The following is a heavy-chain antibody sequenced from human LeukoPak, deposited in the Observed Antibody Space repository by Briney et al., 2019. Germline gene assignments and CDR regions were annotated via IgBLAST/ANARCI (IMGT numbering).Heavy chain of an antibody. Sequence: GGSLRLSCAASGFTFSSYSMNWVRQSPGKGLEWVSSISSSSSYIYYADSVKGRSTISRDNAKNSLYLQMNSLRAEDTAVYYCARLALSYCSGGSCYSYGMDVWGQGTTVTVSS. CDR3: ARLALSYCSGGSCYSYGMDV. V-gene: IGHV3-21*01. CDR1: GFTFSSYS. J-gene: IGHJ6*02. CDR2: ISSSSSYI. D-gene: IGHD2-15*01.